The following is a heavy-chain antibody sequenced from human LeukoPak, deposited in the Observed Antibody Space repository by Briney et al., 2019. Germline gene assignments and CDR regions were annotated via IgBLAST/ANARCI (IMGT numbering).Heavy chain of an antibody. Sequence: GGSLRLSCAASGFTFSSYSMDWVRQAPGKGLDWVSSISSSSSYIYYADSVKGRFTIYRDNAKNSLYLKMNSLRAEDTAVYYCARGGKGYSYGQRLDYWGQGTLVTVSS. CDR2: ISSSSSYI. V-gene: IGHV3-21*01. D-gene: IGHD5-18*01. CDR3: ARGGKGYSYGQRLDY. J-gene: IGHJ4*02. CDR1: GFTFSSYS.